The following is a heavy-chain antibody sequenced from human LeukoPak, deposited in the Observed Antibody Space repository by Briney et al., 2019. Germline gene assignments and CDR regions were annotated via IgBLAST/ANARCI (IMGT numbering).Heavy chain of an antibody. V-gene: IGHV3-30-3*01. CDR1: GFTFSSYA. CDR3: AKAVAGYYYYYGMDV. CDR2: ISYDGSNK. Sequence: GGSLRLSCAASGFTFSSYAMHWVRQAPGKGLEWVAVISYDGSNKYYADSVKGRFTTSRDNSKNTLYLQMNSLRAEDTAVYYCAKAVAGYYYYYGMDVWGQGTTVTVSS. D-gene: IGHD6-19*01. J-gene: IGHJ6*02.